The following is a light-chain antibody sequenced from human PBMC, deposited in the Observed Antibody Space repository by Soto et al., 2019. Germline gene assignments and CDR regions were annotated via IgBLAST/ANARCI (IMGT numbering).Light chain of an antibody. CDR1: QSVGSF. V-gene: IGKV3-20*01. J-gene: IGKJ1*01. Sequence: EIVLTQSPATLSLSPGERATLSCRASQSVGSFLAWYQQKPGQAPRLLISGASSRATGIPDRFSGSGSATDFTLTISRLEPEDFALYYCQHYGRSPITFGQGTKVDI. CDR3: QHYGRSPIT. CDR2: GAS.